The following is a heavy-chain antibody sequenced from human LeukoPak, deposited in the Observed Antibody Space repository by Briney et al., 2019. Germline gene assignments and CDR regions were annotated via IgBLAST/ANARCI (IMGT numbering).Heavy chain of an antibody. D-gene: IGHD5-12*01. J-gene: IGHJ3*02. CDR3: ARVTSRGDSGDAFDI. V-gene: IGHV3-53*01. CDR2: TYSGGIT. Sequence: GGSLRLSCAASGFTISNNYMSWVRQAPGKGLEWVSVTYSGGITYYADSAKGRFTISRDNSKNTLFLQMNSLRAEDTAVYYCARVTSRGDSGDAFDIWGQGTMVTVS. CDR1: GFTISNNY.